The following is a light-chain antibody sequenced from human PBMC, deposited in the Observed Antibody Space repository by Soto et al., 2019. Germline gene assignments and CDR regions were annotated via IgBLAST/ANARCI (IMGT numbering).Light chain of an antibody. CDR3: QSYDSSRNVV. CDR1: SSNIGAGYD. V-gene: IGLV1-40*01. CDR2: GNS. J-gene: IGLJ2*01. Sequence: QSVLTQPPSVSGAPGQRVTISCTGSSSNIGAGYDVPWYQQLPGTAPRLLIYGNSTRPSGVPDRFSGSKSGTSASLAITGLQAEDEADYYCQSYDSSRNVVFGGGTKLTVL.